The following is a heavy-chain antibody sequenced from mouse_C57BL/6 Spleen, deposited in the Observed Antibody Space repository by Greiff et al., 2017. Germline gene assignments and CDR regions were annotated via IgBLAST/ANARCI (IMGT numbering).Heavy chain of an antibody. D-gene: IGHD1-3*01. V-gene: IGHV5-4*01. CDR2: ISDGGSYT. J-gene: IGHJ3*01. Sequence: EVKLMESGGGLVKPGGSLKLSCAASGFTFSSYAMSWVRQTPEKRLEWVATISDGGSYTYYPDNVKGRFTISRDNAKNNLYLQMSHLKSEDTAMYYCARDHDKGWFAYWGQGTLVTVSA. CDR3: ARDHDKGWFAY. CDR1: GFTFSSYA.